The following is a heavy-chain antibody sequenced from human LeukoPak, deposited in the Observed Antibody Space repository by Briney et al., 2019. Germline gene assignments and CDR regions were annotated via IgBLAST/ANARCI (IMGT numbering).Heavy chain of an antibody. CDR1: GFTFSSYV. V-gene: IGHV3-23*01. J-gene: IGHJ4*02. Sequence: GGSLRLSCAASGFTFSSYVMSWVRQVPGKGLEWVSGITGSGATTYYADSVKGRFTVSRDNSKKTLYLQMNSLRAEDTAVYYCAKDFRVGYSGYDFDYWGQGTLVTVSS. D-gene: IGHD5-12*01. CDR3: AKDFRVGYSGYDFDY. CDR2: ITGSGATT.